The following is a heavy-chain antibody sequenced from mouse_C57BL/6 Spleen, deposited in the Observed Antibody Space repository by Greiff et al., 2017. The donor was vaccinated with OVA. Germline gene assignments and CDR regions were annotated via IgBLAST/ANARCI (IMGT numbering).Heavy chain of an antibody. D-gene: IGHD4-1*02. CDR1: GFTFSDYY. Sequence: EVMLVESEGGLVQPGSSMKLSCTASGFTFSDYYMAWVRQVPEKGLEWVANINYDGSSTYYLDSLKSRFIISRDNAKNILYLQMSSLKSEDTATYYCARVSTGTDYFDYWGQGTTLTVSS. V-gene: IGHV5-16*01. CDR2: INYDGSST. CDR3: ARVSTGTDYFDY. J-gene: IGHJ2*01.